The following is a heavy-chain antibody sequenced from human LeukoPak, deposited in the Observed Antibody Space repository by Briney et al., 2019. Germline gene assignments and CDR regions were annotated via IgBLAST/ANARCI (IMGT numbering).Heavy chain of an antibody. Sequence: PGGSLRLSCAASRFTFSNAWMSWVRQAPGKGLEWVGRIRSKTEGGTTDYAAPVKGRFTISRNDSKNTLYLQMNSLKNEDTAMYYCATETYTTPDYFDYWGQGTLVTVSS. D-gene: IGHD1-1*01. J-gene: IGHJ4*02. CDR1: RFTFSNAW. V-gene: IGHV3-15*01. CDR3: ATETYTTPDYFDY. CDR2: IRSKTEGGTT.